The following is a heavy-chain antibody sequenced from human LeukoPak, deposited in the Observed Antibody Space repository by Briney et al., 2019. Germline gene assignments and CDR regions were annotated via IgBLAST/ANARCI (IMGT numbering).Heavy chain of an antibody. J-gene: IGHJ3*02. V-gene: IGHV5-51*01. Sequence: GESLKISCKGSGYSFTSYWIGWVRQMPGKGLEWMGIIYPGDSDTRYSPSFQGQVTISADKSISTAYLQWSSLKASDTAMYYCARTVGSSGWFDAFDIWGQGTMVTVSS. D-gene: IGHD6-19*01. CDR1: GYSFTSYW. CDR2: IYPGDSDT. CDR3: ARTVGSSGWFDAFDI.